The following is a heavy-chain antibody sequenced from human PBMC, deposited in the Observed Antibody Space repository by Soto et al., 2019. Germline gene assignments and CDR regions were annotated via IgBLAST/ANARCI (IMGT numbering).Heavy chain of an antibody. CDR3: AKDLQSYGDYDYYCYGMDV. CDR1: GFTFSTYG. J-gene: IGHJ6*02. D-gene: IGHD4-17*01. CDR2: ISYDGTNK. V-gene: IGHV3-30*18. Sequence: QVQLLESGGGEVQPGRSLTISCAASGFTFSTYGMLCVRQTPGKGLEWVAVISYDGTNKFYSDSVKGRFTISRDNFKNTLTLQMNSLRADDTAVYSCAKDLQSYGDYDYYCYGMDVWGLGTRVTVSS.